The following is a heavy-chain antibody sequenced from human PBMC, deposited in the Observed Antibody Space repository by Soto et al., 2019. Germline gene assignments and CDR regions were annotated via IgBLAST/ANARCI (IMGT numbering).Heavy chain of an antibody. D-gene: IGHD2-15*01. Sequence: SETLSLTCAVYGGSFSGYYWSWIRQPPGKGLEWIGEINHSGSTNYNPSLKSRVTISADTSQNQFSLDLTSVTATDTAVYFCARHPGYCSGGSCNGQYTLDVWGQGTTVTV. CDR2: INHSGST. CDR1: GGSFSGYY. J-gene: IGHJ6*02. V-gene: IGHV4-34*01. CDR3: ARHPGYCSGGSCNGQYTLDV.